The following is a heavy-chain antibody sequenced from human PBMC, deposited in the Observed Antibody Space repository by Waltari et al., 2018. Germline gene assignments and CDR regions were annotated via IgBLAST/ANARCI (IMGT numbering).Heavy chain of an antibody. V-gene: IGHV4-34*01. CDR3: AREPITYHYFDY. Sequence: VQLVESGGGLVQPGGSLRLSCAASGFTFSSYAMSWVRQAPGKGLEWIGEINHSGSTNYNPSLKSRVTISVDTSKNQFSLKLSSVTAADTAVYYCAREPITYHYFDYWGQGTLVTVSS. D-gene: IGHD5-12*01. J-gene: IGHJ4*02. CDR2: INHSGST. CDR1: GFTFSSYA.